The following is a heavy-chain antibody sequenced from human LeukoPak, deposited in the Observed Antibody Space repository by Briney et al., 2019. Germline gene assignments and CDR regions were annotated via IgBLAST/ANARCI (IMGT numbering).Heavy chain of an antibody. Sequence: ASVKVSCKASGYTFTGYYMHWVRQAPGQGLEWMGWINPNSGGTNYAQKFQGRVTMTRDASISTAYMELSRLRSDDTAVYYCASTVVTYDAFDIWGQGTMVTVSS. CDR3: ASTVVTYDAFDI. J-gene: IGHJ3*02. CDR1: GYTFTGYY. D-gene: IGHD4-23*01. V-gene: IGHV1-2*02. CDR2: INPNSGGT.